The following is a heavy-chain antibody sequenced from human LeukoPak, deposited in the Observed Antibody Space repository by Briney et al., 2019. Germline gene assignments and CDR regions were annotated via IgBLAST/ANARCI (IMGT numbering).Heavy chain of an antibody. D-gene: IGHD6-6*01. J-gene: IGHJ4*02. CDR3: AREGYSSSSFDY. V-gene: IGHV3-23*01. Sequence: GGSLRLSCAASGCTFSSYAMSWVRQAPGKGLEWVSAISGSGGSTYYADSVKGRFTISRDNSKNTLYLQMNSLRAEDTAVYYCAREGYSSSSFDYWGQGTLVTVSS. CDR1: GCTFSSYA. CDR2: ISGSGGST.